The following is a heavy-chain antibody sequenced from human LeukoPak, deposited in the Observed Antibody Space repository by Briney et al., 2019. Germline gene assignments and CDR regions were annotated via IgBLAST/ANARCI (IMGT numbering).Heavy chain of an antibody. Sequence: PGGSLRLSCAASGFTFSSYAMSWVRQAPGKGLEWVSAISGSGGSTYYADSVKGRFTISRDNSKNTLYLQMNSLRAEDTAVYYCARGLYSSSWYLIEVGVPYFDYWGQGTLVTVSS. CDR3: ARGLYSSSWYLIEVGVPYFDY. D-gene: IGHD6-13*01. CDR1: GFTFSSYA. J-gene: IGHJ4*02. V-gene: IGHV3-23*01. CDR2: ISGSGGST.